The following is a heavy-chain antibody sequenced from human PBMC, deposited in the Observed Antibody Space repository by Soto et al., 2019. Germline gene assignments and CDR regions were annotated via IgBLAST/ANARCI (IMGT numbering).Heavy chain of an antibody. CDR1: GGSISSSSYY. D-gene: IGHD6-13*01. CDR3: ARRGGYSSSWYWFDY. J-gene: IGHJ4*02. Sequence: QLQLQESGPGLVKPSETLSLTYTVSGGSISSSSYYWGWIRQPPGKGLEWIGSIYYSGSTYYNPSLKSRVTISVDTSKNQFSLKLSSVTAADTAVYYCARRGGYSSSWYWFDYWGQGTLVTVSS. V-gene: IGHV4-39*01. CDR2: IYYSGST.